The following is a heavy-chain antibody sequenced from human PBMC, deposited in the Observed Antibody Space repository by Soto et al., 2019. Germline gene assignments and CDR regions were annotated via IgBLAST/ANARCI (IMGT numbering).Heavy chain of an antibody. Sequence: PGGSLRLSCAASGFTFSTYGMHWVRQAPGKGLKWVSFISYDGNKSYYAGSVKGRFSISRDNAKNSLYLQMNSLRAGDTAVYYCARGSTMVRGVILDAFDIWGQGTMVTVSS. V-gene: IGHV3-30*03. D-gene: IGHD3-10*01. CDR3: ARGSTMVRGVILDAFDI. J-gene: IGHJ3*02. CDR1: GFTFSTYG. CDR2: ISYDGNKS.